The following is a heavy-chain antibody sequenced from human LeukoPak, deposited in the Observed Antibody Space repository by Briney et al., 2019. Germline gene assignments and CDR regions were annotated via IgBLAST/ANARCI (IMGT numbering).Heavy chain of an antibody. Sequence: SETLSLTCTVSGGSISSYYWSWIRQPPGKGLEWIGYIYYSGSTNYNPSLKSRVTISVDTSKNQFSLKLSSVTAADTAVYYCARDRSGWDALDIWGQGTMVTVSS. CDR2: IYYSGST. CDR3: ARDRSGWDALDI. CDR1: GGSISSYY. J-gene: IGHJ3*02. V-gene: IGHV4-59*01. D-gene: IGHD6-19*01.